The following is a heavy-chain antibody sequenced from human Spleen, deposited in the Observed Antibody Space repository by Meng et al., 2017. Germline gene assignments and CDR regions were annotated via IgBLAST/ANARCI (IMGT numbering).Heavy chain of an antibody. CDR3: ASGQLRGPFDY. J-gene: IGHJ4*02. Sequence: QGQLQGSGPGLVKTSGTLCLTCAVSGGSISSSNWWSWVRQPPGKGLEWIGEIYHSGSTNYNPSLESRATISLDTSKNQFSLKLSSVTAADTAVYYCASGQLRGPFDYWGQGTLVTVSS. CDR1: GGSISSSNW. D-gene: IGHD1-1*01. V-gene: IGHV4-4*02. CDR2: IYHSGST.